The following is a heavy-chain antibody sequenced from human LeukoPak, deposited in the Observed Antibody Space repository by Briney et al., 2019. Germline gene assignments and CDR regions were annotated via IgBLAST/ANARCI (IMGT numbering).Heavy chain of an antibody. J-gene: IGHJ4*02. CDR3: ARGLGTVVTSYFDY. CDR2: IYYSGST. Sequence: SETLSLTCTVSGGSISSGDYYWRWLRQPPGTGLEWIGYIYYSGSTYYNPSLKSRVTISVDTSKNQFSLKLSSVTAADTAVYYCARGLGTVVTSYFDYWGQGTLVTVSS. V-gene: IGHV4-30-4*01. D-gene: IGHD4-23*01. CDR1: GGSISSGDYY.